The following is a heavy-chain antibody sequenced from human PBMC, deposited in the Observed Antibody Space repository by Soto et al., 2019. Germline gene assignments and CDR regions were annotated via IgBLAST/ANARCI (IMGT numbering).Heavy chain of an antibody. V-gene: IGHV3-30*04. D-gene: IGHD6-19*01. J-gene: IGHJ4*02. CDR1: GFTFSSYA. CDR3: EKDHGYSSFCVDY. CDR2: ISYDGSNK. Sequence: GGSLRLSCAASGFTFSSYAMHWVRQAPGKGLEWVAVISYDGSNKYQADSVKGRFTISRDNSKNTLYLQMNSLRAEDTAVYYCEKDHGYSSFCVDYWGQGTLVTVSS.